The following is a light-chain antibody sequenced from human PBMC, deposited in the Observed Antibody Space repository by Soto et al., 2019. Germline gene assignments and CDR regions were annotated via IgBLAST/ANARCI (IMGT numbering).Light chain of an antibody. CDR3: TSYTTSDNFYV. J-gene: IGLJ1*01. CDR1: SSDIGDYNY. V-gene: IGLV2-14*01. Sequence: QSALTQPASVSGSPGQSITISCTGTSSDIGDYNYVSWYQQQPGKAPKLMIYEVRNRPSGVSSRFSGSKSGNTASLTISGLQAEDEADYFFTSYTTSDNFYVFGPGTKRTVL. CDR2: EVR.